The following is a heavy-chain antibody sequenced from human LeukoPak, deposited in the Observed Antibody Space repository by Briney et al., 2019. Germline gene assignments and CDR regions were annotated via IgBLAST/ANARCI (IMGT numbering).Heavy chain of an antibody. Sequence: PSETLSLTCTVSGGSISSYYWSWIRQPPGKGLEWIGYIYYSGSTNYNPSLKSRVTISVDTSKNQFSLKLSSVTAADTAVYYCARHFMYCGGDCYSSGFDYWGQGTLVTVSS. CDR2: IYYSGST. J-gene: IGHJ4*02. V-gene: IGHV4-59*08. CDR1: GGSISSYY. CDR3: ARHFMYCGGDCYSSGFDY. D-gene: IGHD2-21*02.